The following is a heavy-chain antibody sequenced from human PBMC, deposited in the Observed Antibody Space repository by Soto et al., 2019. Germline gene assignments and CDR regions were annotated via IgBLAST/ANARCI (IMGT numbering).Heavy chain of an antibody. V-gene: IGHV1-69*06. J-gene: IGHJ4*02. CDR1: GGTFSSYA. Sequence: QVQLVQSGAEVKKPGSSVKVSCKASGGTFSSYAISWVRQAPGQGLEWMGGIIPIFGTANYAQKFQGRVTITADKSTSTAYMELSSLRSEDTAVYYCARDPKGYCSGGSGYRDDYWGQGTLVTVSS. CDR3: ARDPKGYCSGGSGYRDDY. CDR2: IIPIFGTA. D-gene: IGHD2-15*01.